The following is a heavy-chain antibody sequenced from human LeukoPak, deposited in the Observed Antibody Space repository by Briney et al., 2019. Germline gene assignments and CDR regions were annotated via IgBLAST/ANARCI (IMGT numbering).Heavy chain of an antibody. CDR2: VHYTGST. CDR3: ARAGYCSGGSCYSGAKWFDP. J-gene: IGHJ5*02. CDR1: GASIRTYF. D-gene: IGHD2-15*01. Sequence: PSETLSLTCTVSGASIRTYFWSWLRQPPGKGLEWIGYVHYTGSTNYNPSLKSRVTISVDTSKNQFSLKLSSVTAADTAVYYCARAGYCSGGSCYSGAKWFDPWGQGTLVTVSS. V-gene: IGHV4-59*12.